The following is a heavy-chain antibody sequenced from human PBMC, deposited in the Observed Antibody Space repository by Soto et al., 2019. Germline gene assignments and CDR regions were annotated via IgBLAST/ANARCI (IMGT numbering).Heavy chain of an antibody. V-gene: IGHV3-66*01. CDR1: GFTVSSNY. Sequence: EVQLVESGGGLVQPGGSLRLSCAASGFTVSSNYMSWVRQAPGKGLEWVSVIYSGGTTYYADSVKGRFTISRDNSKNTXXXXMNXXRXEXTAVYYCARNGDCSDYRGWFDPWGQGTLVTVSS. J-gene: IGHJ5*02. CDR2: IYSGGTT. D-gene: IGHD3-22*01. CDR3: ARNGDCSDYRGWFDP.